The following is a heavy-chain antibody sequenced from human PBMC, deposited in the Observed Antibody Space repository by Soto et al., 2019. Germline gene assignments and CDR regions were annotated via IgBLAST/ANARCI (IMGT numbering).Heavy chain of an antibody. CDR2: IRSNGRT. CDR3: ARLDCSGGSCYPYYFEH. CDR1: GFTFSGSA. D-gene: IGHD2-15*01. Sequence: EVQLVESGGGLVQPGGSLKLSCATSGFTFSGSAIHWVRQASGKGLEWGGRIRSNGRTAYAASMKGRFTISKDDSRKTSYLQLNSLTTEDTAVYYCARLDCSGGSCYPYYFEHWGQGALVTVSA. J-gene: IGHJ4*02. V-gene: IGHV3-73*02.